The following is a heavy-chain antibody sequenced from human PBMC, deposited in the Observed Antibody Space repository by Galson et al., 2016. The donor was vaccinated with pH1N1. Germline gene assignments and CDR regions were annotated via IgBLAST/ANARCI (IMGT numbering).Heavy chain of an antibody. J-gene: IGHJ4*02. Sequence: PALVKPTQTLTLTCTFSGFSLTTTGVCVSWLRQPPGKALEWLARTAWDDDTFYSPSLKTRLTISKDTSRNQVVLTMTNMDPVDTATYYCARMGDCGGVLSDDWGRGTLVTVSP. CDR1: GFSLTTTGVC. CDR3: ARMGDCGGVLSDD. D-gene: IGHD2-21*01. V-gene: IGHV2-70*17. CDR2: TAWDDDT.